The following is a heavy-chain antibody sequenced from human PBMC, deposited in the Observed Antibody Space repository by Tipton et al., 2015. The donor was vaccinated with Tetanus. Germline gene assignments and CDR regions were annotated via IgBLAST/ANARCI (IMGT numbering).Heavy chain of an antibody. CDR1: GYTFTSYD. V-gene: IGHV1-8*01. CDR3: ARVPIWRRGHYYYYGMDV. Sequence: QLLQSGAEVKKPGASVKVSCKASGYTFTSYDINWVRQATGQGLEWMGWMNPNSGNTGYAQKFQGRVTMTRNTSISTAYMELSSLRSEDTAVYYCARVPIWRRGHYYYYGMDVWGQGTTVTVSS. CDR2: MNPNSGNT. J-gene: IGHJ6*02. D-gene: IGHD3-16*01.